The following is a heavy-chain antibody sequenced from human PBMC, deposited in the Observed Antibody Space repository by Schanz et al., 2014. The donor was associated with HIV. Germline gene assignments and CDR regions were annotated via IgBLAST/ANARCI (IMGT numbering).Heavy chain of an antibody. CDR2: IIPIFGTT. D-gene: IGHD6-6*01. CDR1: GGPFSNYA. Sequence: QVQLVQSGAEVRKPGTSVMVSCKASGGPFSNYALNWVRQAPGQGLEWMGGIIPIFGTTNYAQKFQGRVTITADESTSTAYMELSSLRSEDTAVYFCARARAKIEGRPVGNWFDPWGQGTLVTVSS. CDR3: ARARAKIEGRPVGNWFDP. J-gene: IGHJ5*02. V-gene: IGHV1-69*01.